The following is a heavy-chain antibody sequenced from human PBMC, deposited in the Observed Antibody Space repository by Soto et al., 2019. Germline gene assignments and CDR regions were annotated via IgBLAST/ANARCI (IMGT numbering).Heavy chain of an antibody. Sequence: PSETLSLTCAVNGGSFSDYNWRWIRQPPGKRLEWIGEINITGGTNYNPSLKSRVTISIDTSKNEFSLKLSSVTAADTAVYYCARGVATIRDWGQGTLVTVSS. CDR1: GGSFSDYN. CDR3: ARGVATIRD. J-gene: IGHJ4*02. D-gene: IGHD5-12*01. V-gene: IGHV4-34*01. CDR2: INITGGT.